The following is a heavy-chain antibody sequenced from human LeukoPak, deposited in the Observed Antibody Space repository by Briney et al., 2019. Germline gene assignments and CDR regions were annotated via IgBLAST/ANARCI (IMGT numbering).Heavy chain of an antibody. Sequence: GGSLRLSCAASGFTFNSYGMHWVRQAPGKGLEWVAFIVYDGDNTYYADSVKGRFTISRDNSKNTLYLQMNSLRAEDTAVYYCARIGSWYPDYYYYYMDVWGKGTTVTVSS. CDR3: ARIGSWYPDYYYYYMDV. CDR2: IVYDGDNT. D-gene: IGHD6-13*01. CDR1: GFTFNSYG. J-gene: IGHJ6*03. V-gene: IGHV3-30*12.